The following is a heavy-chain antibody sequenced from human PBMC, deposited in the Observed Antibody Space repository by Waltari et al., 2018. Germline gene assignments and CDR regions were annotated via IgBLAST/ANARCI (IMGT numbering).Heavy chain of an antibody. Sequence: VQLVESGGGLVQPGRSLRLSCAASGFTFDDYAMHWIRQPPGKGLEWIGYIYYSGTTNYNPSLKSRVTISVDTSKNQFSLKLSSVTAADTAVYYCARGYSGNYGRFDYWGQGTLVTVSS. V-gene: IGHV4-59*01. J-gene: IGHJ4*02. CDR2: IYYSGTT. D-gene: IGHD5-12*01. CDR3: ARGYSGNYGRFDY. CDR1: GFTFDDYA.